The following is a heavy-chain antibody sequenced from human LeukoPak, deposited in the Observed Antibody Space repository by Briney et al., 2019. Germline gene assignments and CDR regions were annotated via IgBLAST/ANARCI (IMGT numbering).Heavy chain of an antibody. CDR3: ARILARQFTSFSDSRPYSYYYMDV. V-gene: IGHV4-59*12. Sequence: PSETLSLTCTVSGGSISSYYWSWIRQPPGKGLEWIGYIYYSGSTNYNPSLKSRVTISVDTSKNQFSLKLSSVTAADTAMYYCARILARQFTSFSDSRPYSYYYMDVWGEGTTVTVSS. J-gene: IGHJ6*03. D-gene: IGHD2/OR15-2a*01. CDR1: GGSISSYY. CDR2: IYYSGST.